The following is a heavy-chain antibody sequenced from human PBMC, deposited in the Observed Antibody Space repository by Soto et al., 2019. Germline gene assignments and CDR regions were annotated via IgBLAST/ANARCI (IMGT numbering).Heavy chain of an antibody. D-gene: IGHD3-22*01. CDR3: TTDGFTGIVGI. Sequence: EVQLVESGGSLVTPGGSLRLSCAAAGFPFTKAWMTWVRHAPGKGLEWVGRIRSKTSSETREYAAPVKGRFTISRDDSKNMLYLEMNRLKIEDTVVYYCTTDGFTGIVGIWGQGTMVTVSS. J-gene: IGHJ3*02. CDR1: GFPFTKAW. CDR2: IRSKTSSETR. V-gene: IGHV3-15*01.